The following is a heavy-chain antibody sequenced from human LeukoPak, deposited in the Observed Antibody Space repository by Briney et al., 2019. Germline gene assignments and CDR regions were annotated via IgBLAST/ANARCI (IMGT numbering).Heavy chain of an antibody. J-gene: IGHJ6*02. CDR2: IIPIFGTA. CDR1: GGTFGSYA. CDR3: AGAVAGDYYYYGMDV. V-gene: IGHV1-69*01. D-gene: IGHD6-19*01. Sequence: GSSVTVSCTASGGTFGSYAISWVRQAPGQGLEWMGGIIPIFGTANYAQKFQGRVTITADESTSTAYMELSSLRSEDTAVYYCAGAVAGDYYYYGMDVWGQGTTVTVSS.